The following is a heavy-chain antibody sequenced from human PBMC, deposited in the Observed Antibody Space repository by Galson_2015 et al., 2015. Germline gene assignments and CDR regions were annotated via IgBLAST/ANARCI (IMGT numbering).Heavy chain of an antibody. CDR1: GYTFTSYA. Sequence: SVKVSCKASGYTFTSYAMHWVRQAPGKGLEWMGGFDPEDGETTYAQKFQGRVTMTEDTSTDTAYMELSSLRSEDTAVYYCATGRGLGSDDIWGQGTMVTVSS. D-gene: IGHD6-19*01. V-gene: IGHV1-24*01. CDR2: FDPEDGET. J-gene: IGHJ3*02. CDR3: ATGRGLGSDDI.